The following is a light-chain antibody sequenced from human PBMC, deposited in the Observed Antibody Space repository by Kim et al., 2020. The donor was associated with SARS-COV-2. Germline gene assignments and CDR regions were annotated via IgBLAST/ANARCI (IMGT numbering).Light chain of an antibody. J-gene: IGLJ2*01. CDR3: QAWDTTVV. CDR2: QAK. Sequence: VSLSPGQTDRCSCSGDQLGAEYVCCNQQKPGQAPVLVIYQAKNRPSGIHERFSGSNSGNTATLTISGTQAMDEADYYSQAWDTTVVFGGGTQLTVL. CDR1: QLGAEY. V-gene: IGLV3-1*01.